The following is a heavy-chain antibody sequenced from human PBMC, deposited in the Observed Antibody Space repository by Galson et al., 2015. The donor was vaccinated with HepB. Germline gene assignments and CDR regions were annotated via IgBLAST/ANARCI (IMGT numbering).Heavy chain of an antibody. CDR1: GFSFHSYA. J-gene: IGHJ4*01. Sequence: SLRLSCASSGFSFHSYALNWGRQAPGKGLEWVSSITGGGGSTYYPDSLKGRFTVSRDNSNSTVYLQINSLRAEDTAIYYCAKAREYYGAGSYYFDHWGHGSLVSVSS. CDR3: AKAREYYGAGSYYFDH. D-gene: IGHD3-10*01. CDR2: ITGGGGST. V-gene: IGHV3-23*01.